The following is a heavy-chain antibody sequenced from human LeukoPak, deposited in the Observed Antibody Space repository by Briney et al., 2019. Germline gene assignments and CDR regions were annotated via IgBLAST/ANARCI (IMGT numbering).Heavy chain of an antibody. CDR3: ARGAYGDPTSFDY. D-gene: IGHD4-17*01. Sequence: SETLSLTYTVSGGSVSSGSYYWSWIRQPPGKGLEWIGYIYYSGSTNYNPSLKRRVTISVDTSKNQFSLKLSSVTAADTAVYYCARGAYGDPTSFDYWGQGTLVTVSS. CDR2: IYYSGST. V-gene: IGHV4-61*01. J-gene: IGHJ4*02. CDR1: GGSVSSGSYY.